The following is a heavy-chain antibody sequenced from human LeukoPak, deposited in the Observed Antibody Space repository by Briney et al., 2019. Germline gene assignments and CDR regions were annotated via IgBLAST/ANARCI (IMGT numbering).Heavy chain of an antibody. CDR1: GNTLTDLS. V-gene: IGHV1-24*01. Sequence: ASVKVSCKVSGNTLTDLSIHWVRQAPEKGLDWMGGFDPEDAEVIYAEKFQDRVTMTEDPSTDTAYLELSSLRSEDTAVYYCAAEGQWSLVHYFDSWGQGTLVTVSS. J-gene: IGHJ4*02. CDR3: AAEGQWSLVHYFDS. CDR2: FDPEDAEV. D-gene: IGHD2-15*01.